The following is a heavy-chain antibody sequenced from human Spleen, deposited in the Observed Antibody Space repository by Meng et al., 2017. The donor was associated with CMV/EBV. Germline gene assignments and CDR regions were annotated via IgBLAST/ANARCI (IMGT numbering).Heavy chain of an antibody. CDR1: GASVSGVTYH. J-gene: IGHJ5*02. CDR3: AREVAVAGGNWFDP. V-gene: IGHV4-61*01. CDR2: IYDGGTT. D-gene: IGHD6-19*01. Sequence: VQLEESAPGLVNPSQTLPRTCTVSGASVSGVTYHWSWIRQPPGKELQWIGYIYDGGTTIYNPSLKSRVTISVDASKNQFSLKLSSVTTADTAVYYCAREVAVAGGNWFDPWGQGTLVTVSS.